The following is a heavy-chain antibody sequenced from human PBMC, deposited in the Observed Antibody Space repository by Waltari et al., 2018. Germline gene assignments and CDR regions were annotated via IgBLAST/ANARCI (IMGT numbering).Heavy chain of an antibody. CDR3: ARSTDSGSSYVLSDY. CDR1: GYTFTSYY. Sequence: QVQLVQSGAEVKKPGASGKVSCKASGYTFTSYYMHWVRQAPGQGLEWMGIINPSGRSTSYAQKFQGRVTMTRDTSTRTVYMELSSLRSEDTAVYYCARSTDSGSSYVLSDYWGQGTLVTVSS. CDR2: INPSGRST. D-gene: IGHD1-26*01. V-gene: IGHV1-46*01. J-gene: IGHJ4*02.